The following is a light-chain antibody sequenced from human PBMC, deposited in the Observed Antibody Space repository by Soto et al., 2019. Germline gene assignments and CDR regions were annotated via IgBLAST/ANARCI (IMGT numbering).Light chain of an antibody. J-gene: IGKJ5*01. CDR1: QSVSSSY. CDR2: GAS. CDR3: QQYGSSRIT. Sequence: EIVLTQSPGTLSLSPGERATLSCRASQSVSSSYLAWCQQKPGQAPRLLIYGASSRATGIPDRFSGSGSGTDFTLTISRLEPEDFAVYYCQQYGSSRITFGQGTRLRL. V-gene: IGKV3-20*01.